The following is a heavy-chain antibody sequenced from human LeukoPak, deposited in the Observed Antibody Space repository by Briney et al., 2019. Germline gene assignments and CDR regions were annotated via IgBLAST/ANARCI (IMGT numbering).Heavy chain of an antibody. CDR1: GFTFSSYA. J-gene: IGHJ4*02. Sequence: GGSLTLSCTASGFTFSSYAMHWVRQAPGKGPEYVSAIGRSGGDTYYANSVKGRFTISRDNSKNTLYLQMGSLRPDDMAVYYCARVSMSGPFDYWGQGTLVAVSS. CDR3: ARVSMSGPFDY. CDR2: IGRSGGDT. D-gene: IGHD5/OR15-5a*01. V-gene: IGHV3-64*01.